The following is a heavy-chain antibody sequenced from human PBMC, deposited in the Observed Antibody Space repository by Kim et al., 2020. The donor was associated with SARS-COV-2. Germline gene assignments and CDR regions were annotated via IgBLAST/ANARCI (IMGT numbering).Heavy chain of an antibody. J-gene: IGHJ6*02. V-gene: IGHV1-2*02. CDR2: INPNSGGT. CDR3: ARDLLFPDGYYYGMDV. CDR1: GYTFTGYY. Sequence: ASVKVSCKASGYTFTGYYMHWVRQAPGQGLEWMGWINPNSGGTNYAQKFPGRVTMTRATSISTAYMELSRLRSDDTAVYYCARDLLFPDGYYYGMDVWGQGTTVTVSS.